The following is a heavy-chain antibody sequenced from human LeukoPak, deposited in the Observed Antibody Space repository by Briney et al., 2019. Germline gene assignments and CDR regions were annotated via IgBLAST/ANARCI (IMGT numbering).Heavy chain of an antibody. CDR2: INHSGST. J-gene: IGHJ4*02. CDR1: GFTFSSYW. V-gene: IGHV4-34*01. Sequence: GSLRLSCAASGFTFSSYWMSWVRQAPGKGLEWIGEINHSGSTNYDPSLKSRVTISVDTSKNQFSLKLSSVTAADTAVYYCASRSIAAALYYFDYWGQGTLVTVSS. D-gene: IGHD6-13*01. CDR3: ASRSIAAALYYFDY.